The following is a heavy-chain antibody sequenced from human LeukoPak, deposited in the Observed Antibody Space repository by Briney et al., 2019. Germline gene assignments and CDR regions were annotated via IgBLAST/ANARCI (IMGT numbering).Heavy chain of an antibody. D-gene: IGHD6-13*01. CDR2: ISYDGSNK. V-gene: IGHV3-30-3*01. CDR3: ARDGMQQLRAGLPDY. CDR1: GFTFSSYA. Sequence: GGSLRLSCAASGFTFSSYAMHWVRQAPGKGLEWVAVISYDGSNKYYADSVKGRFTISRDNSKNTLYLQMNSLRAEDTAVYYCARDGMQQLRAGLPDYWGQGTLVTVSS. J-gene: IGHJ4*02.